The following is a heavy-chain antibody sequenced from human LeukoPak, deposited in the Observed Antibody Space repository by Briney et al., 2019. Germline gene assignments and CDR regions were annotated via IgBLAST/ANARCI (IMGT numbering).Heavy chain of an antibody. CDR1: GFTFSSYS. V-gene: IGHV3-23*01. CDR2: ISGSGGST. J-gene: IGHJ4*02. Sequence: QPGGSLRLSCVASGFTFSSYSMKWVRQAPGKGLEWVSAISGSGGSTYYADSVKGRFTISRDNSKNTLYLQMNSLRAEDTAVYYCAKDQMRDYHPDYWGQGTLVTVSS. D-gene: IGHD4-17*01. CDR3: AKDQMRDYHPDY.